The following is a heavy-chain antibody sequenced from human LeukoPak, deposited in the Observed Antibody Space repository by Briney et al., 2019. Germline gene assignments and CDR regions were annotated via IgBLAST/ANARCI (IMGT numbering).Heavy chain of an antibody. CDR2: IHYSGRT. D-gene: IGHD6-13*01. Sequence: SETLSLTCTVSGGSISSSSYYWSWIRQPPGRGLEWIGYIHYSGRTHSNPSLKSRLAMSVDTSKNQFSLRLTSVTAADTAMYFCARTFPGSSSIWFDPWGQGTLVTVSS. V-gene: IGHV4-30-4*01. J-gene: IGHJ5*02. CDR3: ARTFPGSSSIWFDP. CDR1: GGSISSSSYY.